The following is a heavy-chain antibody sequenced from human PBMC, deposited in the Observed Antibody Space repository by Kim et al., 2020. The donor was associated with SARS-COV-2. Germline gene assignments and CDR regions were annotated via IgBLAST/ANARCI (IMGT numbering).Heavy chain of an antibody. D-gene: IGHD3-9*01. J-gene: IGHJ6*02. CDR1: GFTFSSYA. CDR2: ISGSGGST. Sequence: GGSLRLSCAASGFTFSSYAMSWVRQAPGKGLEWVSAISGSGGSTYYADSVKGRFTISRDNSKNTLYLQMNSLRAEDTAVYYCATAKGDILTDLSYYYYGMDVWGQGTTVTVSS. V-gene: IGHV3-23*01. CDR3: ATAKGDILTDLSYYYYGMDV.